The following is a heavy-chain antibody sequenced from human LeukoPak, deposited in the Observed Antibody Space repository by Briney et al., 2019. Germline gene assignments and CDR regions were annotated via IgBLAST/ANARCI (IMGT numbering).Heavy chain of an antibody. V-gene: IGHV4-30-4*01. CDR2: TYYSGST. J-gene: IGHJ5*02. Sequence: SETLSLTCTVSGGSISSGDYYWSWIRQPPGKGLGWIGYTYYSGSTYYNPSLKNRVSISVDTSKNQFSLNLSSVTAADTAVYYCARSYYYDSRIDPWGQGTLVTVSS. CDR3: ARSYYYDSRIDP. D-gene: IGHD3-22*01. CDR1: GGSISSGDYY.